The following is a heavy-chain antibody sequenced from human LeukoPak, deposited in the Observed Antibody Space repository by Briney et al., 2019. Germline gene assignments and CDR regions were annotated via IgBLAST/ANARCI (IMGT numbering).Heavy chain of an antibody. D-gene: IGHD3-3*01. CDR3: ARGFGSPGYDFWSGPEGYYFDY. V-gene: IGHV1-8*01. CDR2: INPNSGNT. CDR1: GYTFTSYD. Sequence: ASVKVSCKASGYTFTSYDINWVRQATGQGLEWRGWINPNSGNTGYAQKFQGRVTMTRNTSISTAYMELSSLRSEDTAVYYCARGFGSPGYDFWSGPEGYYFDYWGQGTLVTVSS. J-gene: IGHJ4*02.